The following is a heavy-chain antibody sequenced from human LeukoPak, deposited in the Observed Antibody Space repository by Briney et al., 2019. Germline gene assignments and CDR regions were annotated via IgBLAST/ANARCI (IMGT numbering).Heavy chain of an antibody. Sequence: SETLSLTCAVYGGSFSGYYWSWIRQPPGKGLEWIGEINHSGSTNYNPSLKSRVTISVDTSKNQFSLKLSSVTAADTAVYYCARGPHFGNCSGGSCYSSNWFDPWGQGTLVAVSS. V-gene: IGHV4-34*01. CDR2: INHSGST. CDR1: GGSFSGYY. CDR3: ARGPHFGNCSGGSCYSSNWFDP. D-gene: IGHD2-15*01. J-gene: IGHJ5*02.